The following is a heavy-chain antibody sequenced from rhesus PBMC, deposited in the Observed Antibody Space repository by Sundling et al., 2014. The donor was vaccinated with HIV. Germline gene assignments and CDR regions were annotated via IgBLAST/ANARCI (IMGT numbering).Heavy chain of an antibody. D-gene: IGHD1-1*01. V-gene: IGHV4-122*02. J-gene: IGHJ5-1*01. CDR1: GGSISSGYYY. Sequence: QVQLQESGPGLVKPSETLSLTCAVSGGSISSGYYYWSWIRQPPGKGLEWIGYITYSGSTSYNPSLKSRVTISRDTSKNQFSLKLSSVTAADTAVYYCARVEGWNYVLGFDVWGPGVLVTVSS. CDR3: ARVEGWNYVLGFDV. CDR2: ITYSGST.